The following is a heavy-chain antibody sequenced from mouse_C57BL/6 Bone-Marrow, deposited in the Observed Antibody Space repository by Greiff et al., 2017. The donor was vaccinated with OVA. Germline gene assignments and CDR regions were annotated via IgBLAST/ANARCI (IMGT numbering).Heavy chain of an antibody. D-gene: IGHD3-2*02. CDR1: GYTFTDYY. CDR2: IFPGSGST. J-gene: IGHJ3*01. V-gene: IGHV1-75*01. Sequence: QVHVKQSGPELVKPGASVKISCKASGYTFTDYYINWVKQRPGQGLEWIGWIFPGSGSTYYNEKFKGKATLTVDKSSSTAYMLLSSLTSEDSAVYFCARRQLRLLAWFAYWGQGTLVTVSA. CDR3: ARRQLRLLAWFAY.